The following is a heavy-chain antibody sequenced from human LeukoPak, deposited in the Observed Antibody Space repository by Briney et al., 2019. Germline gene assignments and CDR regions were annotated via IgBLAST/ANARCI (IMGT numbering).Heavy chain of an antibody. CDR2: INHSGST. CDR1: GGSFSGYY. J-gene: IGHJ4*02. D-gene: IGHD5-18*01. V-gene: IGHV4-34*01. CDR3: ARDGVYSYGYSLY. Sequence: PSETLSLTCAVYGGSFSGYYWSWIRQPPGKGLEWIGEINHSGSTNYNPSLKTRVTISEDTSKNQFSLKLSSVTAADTAVYYCARDGVYSYGYSLYLGQGTLVTVSS.